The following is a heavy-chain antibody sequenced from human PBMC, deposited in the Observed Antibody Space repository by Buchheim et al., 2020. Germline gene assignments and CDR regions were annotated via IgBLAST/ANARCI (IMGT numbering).Heavy chain of an antibody. J-gene: IGHJ6*02. CDR1: GDSISSSSYY. V-gene: IGHV4-39*07. CDR2: IYYSGST. Sequence: QLQLQESGPGLVKPSETLSLTCTVSGDSISSSSYYWGWIRQPPGKGLEWIGSIYYSGSTYYNPSLKSQVTISVDTSKNQFSLKLSSVTAADTAVYYCARDGEMATKTRYGMDVWGQGTT. D-gene: IGHD5-24*01. CDR3: ARDGEMATKTRYGMDV.